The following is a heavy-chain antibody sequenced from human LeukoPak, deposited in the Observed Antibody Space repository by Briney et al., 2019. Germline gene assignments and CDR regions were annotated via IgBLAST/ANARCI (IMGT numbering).Heavy chain of an antibody. V-gene: IGHV1-46*03. D-gene: IGHD3-22*01. J-gene: IGHJ4*02. CDR3: ARERNSGYYFFDY. CDR1: GYTFTNYY. Sequence: ASVKVSCKASGYTFTNYYIHWVRQAPGQGLEWMGKITPSGGATTYAQKFQGRVIVTRDTSTSTFYMELSSLRSEDTAVYFCARERNSGYYFFDYWGQRTLVTVSS. CDR2: ITPSGGAT.